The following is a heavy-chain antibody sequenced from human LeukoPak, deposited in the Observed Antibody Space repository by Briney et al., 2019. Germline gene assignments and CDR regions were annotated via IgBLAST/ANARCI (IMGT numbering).Heavy chain of an antibody. CDR2: ISAYNGNT. CDR1: GYTFTSYG. V-gene: IGHV1-18*01. J-gene: IGHJ6*03. CDR3: ARDSDLGVPAATRAYYMDV. Sequence: ASVKVSCKASGYTFTSYGISWVRQAPGQGLERMGWISAYNGNTSYAQKFQGRVTMTRDTSTSTVYMELSSLRSEDTAVYYCARDSDLGVPAATRAYYMDVWGKGTTVTISS. D-gene: IGHD2-2*01.